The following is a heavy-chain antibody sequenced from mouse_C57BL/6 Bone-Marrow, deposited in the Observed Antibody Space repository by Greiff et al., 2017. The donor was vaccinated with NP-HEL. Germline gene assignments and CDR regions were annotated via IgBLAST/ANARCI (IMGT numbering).Heavy chain of an antibody. CDR1: GYTFTDYY. V-gene: IGHV1-76*01. J-gene: IGHJ3*01. CDR2: IYPGSGNT. CDR3: ARVGIYYGYY. Sequence: VQLQQSGAELVRPGASVKLSCKASGYTFTDYYINWVKQRPGQGLEWIARIYPGSGNTYYNEKFKGKATLTAEKSSSTAYMQLSSLTSEDSAVYFCARVGIYYGYYWGQGTLVTVSA. D-gene: IGHD2-2*01.